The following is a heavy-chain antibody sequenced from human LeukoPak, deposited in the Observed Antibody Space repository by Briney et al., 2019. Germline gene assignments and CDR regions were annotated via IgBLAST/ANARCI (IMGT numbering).Heavy chain of an antibody. CDR2: IHSNSGDT. CDR3: ATSKAAGDRAFDI. Sequence: ASVKVSCKASGYTFNAYYMHWVRQAPGQGLEWMGWIHSNSGDTNYAQKFQGRVTMTRDTSINTAYMELSRLTSDDTAVYYCATSKAAGDRAFDIWGQGTMVTVSS. V-gene: IGHV1-2*02. J-gene: IGHJ3*02. D-gene: IGHD7-27*01. CDR1: GYTFNAYY.